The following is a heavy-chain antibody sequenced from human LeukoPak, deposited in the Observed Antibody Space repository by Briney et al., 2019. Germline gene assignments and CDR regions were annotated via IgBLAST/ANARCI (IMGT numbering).Heavy chain of an antibody. Sequence: ASVKVSCKASGYTFIDYYIHWVRQAPGQGLEWMGWINPNSGDTKYAQKFQGRVTMTRDWSINTAYMEMSGLNSDDTVMYYCARGEQWMIRYWGQGTLVTVSS. V-gene: IGHV1-2*02. CDR2: INPNSGDT. CDR3: ARGEQWMIRY. CDR1: GYTFIDYY. J-gene: IGHJ4*02. D-gene: IGHD6-19*01.